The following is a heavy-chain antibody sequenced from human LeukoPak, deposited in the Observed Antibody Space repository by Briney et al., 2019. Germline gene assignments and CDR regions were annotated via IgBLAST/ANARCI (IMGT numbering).Heavy chain of an antibody. D-gene: IGHD2-2*01. CDR3: ARAGGGSSTSDWFDP. V-gene: IGHV1-18*01. CDR1: GYTFTSYG. Sequence: ASVKVSCKASGYTFTSYGISWVRQAPGQGLEWMGRISAYNGNTNYAQKLQGRVTMTTDTSTSTAYMELRSLRSDDTAVYYCARAGGGSSTSDWFDPWGQGTLVTVSS. CDR2: ISAYNGNT. J-gene: IGHJ5*02.